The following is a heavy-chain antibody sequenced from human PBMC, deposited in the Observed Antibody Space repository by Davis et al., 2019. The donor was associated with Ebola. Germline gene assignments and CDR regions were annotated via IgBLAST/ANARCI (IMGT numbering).Heavy chain of an antibody. CDR1: GFTFSSYS. Sequence: GESLKISCAASGFTFSSYSMNWVRQAPGKGLEWVSSISSSSSYIYYADSVKGRFTISRDNSKNTLYLQMNSLRAEDTAVYYCARDWGGSYFGWFDPWGQGTLVTVSS. J-gene: IGHJ5*02. D-gene: IGHD1-26*01. V-gene: IGHV3-21*01. CDR2: ISSSSSYI. CDR3: ARDWGGSYFGWFDP.